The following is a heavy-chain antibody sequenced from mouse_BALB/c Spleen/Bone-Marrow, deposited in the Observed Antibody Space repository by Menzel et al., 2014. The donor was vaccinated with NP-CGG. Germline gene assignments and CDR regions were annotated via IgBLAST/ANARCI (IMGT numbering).Heavy chain of an antibody. J-gene: IGHJ3*01. CDR1: GFNIKDAY. CDR2: IAPANGNT. Sequence: VQRQQSGAELVKPGASVKLSCTASGFNIKDAYIHWVRQRPEQGLDWIGRIAPANGNTEYDPKFQVKTTITADKSSKTAYLQLLSLTSEDTAGYYCVGTSGQVNYWGQGTLVTVSA. D-gene: IGHD3-3*01. V-gene: IGHV14-3*02. CDR3: VGTSGQVNY.